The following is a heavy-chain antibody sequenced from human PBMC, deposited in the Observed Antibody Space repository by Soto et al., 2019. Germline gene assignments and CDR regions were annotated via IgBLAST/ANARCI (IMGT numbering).Heavy chain of an antibody. J-gene: IGHJ4*02. V-gene: IGHV3-33*01. Sequence: ESGGGVVQPGRSLRLSCAASGFTFSSYGMHWVRQAPGKGLEWVAVIWYDGSNKYYADSVKGRFTISRDNSKNTLYLQMNSLRAEDTAVYYCARQQLVPTYYFDYWGQGTLVTVSS. CDR3: ARQQLVPTYYFDY. D-gene: IGHD6-13*01. CDR2: IWYDGSNK. CDR1: GFTFSSYG.